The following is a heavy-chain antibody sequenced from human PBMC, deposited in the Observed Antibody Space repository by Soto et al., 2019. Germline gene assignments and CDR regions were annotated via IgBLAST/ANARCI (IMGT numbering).Heavy chain of an antibody. J-gene: IGHJ4*02. Sequence: QVQLVESGGGVVQPGRSLRLSCAASGFTFSSYAMHWVRQAPGKGLEWVAVISNDGSNKYYADSVKGRFTISRDNSKNTLYLQMNSLRAEDTAVYYCARGDSRVYYGSGSWCFDYWGQGTLVTVSS. CDR1: GFTFSSYA. CDR3: ARGDSRVYYGSGSWCFDY. D-gene: IGHD3-10*01. V-gene: IGHV3-30-3*01. CDR2: ISNDGSNK.